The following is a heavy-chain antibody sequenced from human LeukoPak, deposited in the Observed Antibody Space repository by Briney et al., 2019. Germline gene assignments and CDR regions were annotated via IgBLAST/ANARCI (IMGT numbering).Heavy chain of an antibody. CDR1: GFTFSSHW. Sequence: GGSLRLSCVDSGFTFSSHWMSWVRQAPGKGLEWVTNINQGEGEKYYVDSVKGRFTISRDNAKKSLFLQMNSLRAEDTAVYYCARGRFIAGTTAYYFDYWGQGTLVTVSS. CDR2: INQGEGEK. CDR3: ARGRFIAGTTAYYFDY. J-gene: IGHJ4*02. D-gene: IGHD1-26*01. V-gene: IGHV3-7*03.